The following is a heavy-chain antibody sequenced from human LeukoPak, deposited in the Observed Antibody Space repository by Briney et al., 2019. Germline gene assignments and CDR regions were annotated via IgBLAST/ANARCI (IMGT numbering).Heavy chain of an antibody. CDR1: GFNFKTYT. CDR2: ITAGDGAT. J-gene: IGHJ4*02. V-gene: IGHV3-23*01. D-gene: IGHD1-1*01. CDR3: ARDRSTDAISEF. Sequence: GGSQRLSCAASGFNFKTYTLTWVRQAPGKRPEWLSSITAGDGATYYADSVRGRFTISRDYSRNTVYLHLSGLRAEDTAVYYCARDRSTDAISEFWGQGTLVAVSS.